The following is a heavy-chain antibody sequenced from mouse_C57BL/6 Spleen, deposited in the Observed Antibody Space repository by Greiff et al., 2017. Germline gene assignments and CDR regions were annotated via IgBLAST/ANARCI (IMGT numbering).Heavy chain of an antibody. Sequence: EVKLVESGGGLVKPGGSLKLSCAASGFTFSSYAMSWVRQTPEKRLKWVATISDGGSYTYYPDNVKGRFTISRDNAKNNLYLQMSHLKSEDTAMYYCARDGGWLLRYFDYWGQGTTLTVSS. D-gene: IGHD2-3*01. CDR2: ISDGGSYT. CDR3: ARDGGWLLRYFDY. J-gene: IGHJ2*01. CDR1: GFTFSSYA. V-gene: IGHV5-4*01.